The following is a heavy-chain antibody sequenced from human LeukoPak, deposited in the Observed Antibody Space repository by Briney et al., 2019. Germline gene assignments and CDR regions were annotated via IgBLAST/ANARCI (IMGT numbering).Heavy chain of an antibody. Sequence: PGGSLRLSCAASGFTFSSYWMSWVRQAPGKGLEWVANIKQDGSEKYYVDSVKGRFTISRDNAKNSLYLKMNSLRAEDTAVYYCARVPPVRGEFFDYWGQGTLVTVSS. V-gene: IGHV3-7*01. D-gene: IGHD3-10*01. CDR3: ARVPPVRGEFFDY. CDR2: IKQDGSEK. CDR1: GFTFSSYW. J-gene: IGHJ4*02.